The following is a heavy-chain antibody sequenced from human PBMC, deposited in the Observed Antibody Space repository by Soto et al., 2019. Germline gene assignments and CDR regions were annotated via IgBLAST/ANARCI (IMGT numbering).Heavy chain of an antibody. D-gene: IGHD3-3*01. CDR1: GGSVSSGSYY. Sequence: SETLSLTCTVSGGSVSSGSYYWSWIRQPPGKGLEWIGYIYYSGSTNYNPSLKSRVTISVDTSKNQFSLKLSSVTAADTAVYYCARSSFTIFGVASFDYWGQGTLVTVSS. J-gene: IGHJ4*02. V-gene: IGHV4-61*01. CDR3: ARSSFTIFGVASFDY. CDR2: IYYSGST.